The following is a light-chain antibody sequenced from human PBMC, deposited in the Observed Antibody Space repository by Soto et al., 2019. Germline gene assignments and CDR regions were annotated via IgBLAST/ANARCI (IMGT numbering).Light chain of an antibody. CDR2: NVS. V-gene: IGKV3-15*01. J-gene: IGKJ2*01. CDR3: QQYNTLNT. Sequence: EIAMTQSPATLSVSPGQRATLSCRASQNVNSNLAWYQQKPGHAPSLIMYNVSTRATGFPARFSGIGSGTEFTLTISSLQSEDSAIYYCQQYNTLNTFGQGTKREIK. CDR1: QNVNSN.